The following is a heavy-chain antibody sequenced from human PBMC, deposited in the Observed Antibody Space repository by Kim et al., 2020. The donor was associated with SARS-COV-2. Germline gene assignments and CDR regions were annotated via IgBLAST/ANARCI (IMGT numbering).Heavy chain of an antibody. D-gene: IGHD3-22*01. J-gene: IGHJ6*02. CDR3: AKEFIPITMIVVVNSYYYGMDV. Sequence: GGSLRLSCAASGFTFSSYGMHWVRQAPGKGLEWVAVISYDGSNKYYADSVKGRFTISRDNSKNTLYLQMNSLRAEDTAVYYCAKEFIPITMIVVVNSYYYGMDVWGQGTTVTVSS. CDR2: ISYDGSNK. CDR1: GFTFSSYG. V-gene: IGHV3-30*18.